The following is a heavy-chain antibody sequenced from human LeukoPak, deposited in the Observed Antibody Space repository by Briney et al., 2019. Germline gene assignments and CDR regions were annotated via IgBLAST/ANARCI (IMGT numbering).Heavy chain of an antibody. CDR3: ARAVDGYSSY. D-gene: IGHD5-24*01. J-gene: IGHJ4*02. CDR1: GYTFTSYG. V-gene: IGHV1-18*01. CDR2: ISAYNGNT. Sequence: VASVKVSCKASGYTFTSYGISWVRQAPGQGLEWMGWISAYNGNTNYAQELQGRVTMTTDISTSTAYMEPRSLRSDDTAVYYCARAVDGYSSYWGQGTLVTVSS.